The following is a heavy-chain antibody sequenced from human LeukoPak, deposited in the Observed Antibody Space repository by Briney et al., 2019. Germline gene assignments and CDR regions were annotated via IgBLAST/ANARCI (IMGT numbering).Heavy chain of an antibody. Sequence: PGGSLRLSCAASGFTFSSNAMSWVRQAPGHGLDWVSAISGSGGGTYYADSVKGRFTISRDNSKNTLYMQMNSLRAEDTAVYYCARTRFLEWFNDYWGQGTLVTVSS. D-gene: IGHD3-3*01. V-gene: IGHV3-23*01. CDR2: ISGSGGGT. CDR1: GFTFSSNA. J-gene: IGHJ4*02. CDR3: ARTRFLEWFNDY.